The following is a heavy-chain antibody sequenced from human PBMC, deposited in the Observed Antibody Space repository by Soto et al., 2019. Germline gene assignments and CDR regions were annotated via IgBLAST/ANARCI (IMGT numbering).Heavy chain of an antibody. CDR3: AREGRGKKAGYNGLVSLGY. D-gene: IGHD2-2*02. CDR1: GSRFSNYV. J-gene: IGHJ4*02. V-gene: IGHV1-69*06. Sequence: QVQLVQSGAEVKTPGSSLKVSCKVSGSRFSNYVISWVRQAPGHGLEWLGRIIPIFNSTKYAQSFQGRVTITADKSTSTASLELSSLSSDDTAVYYWAREGRGKKAGYNGLVSLGYWGQGTLVTVSS. CDR2: IIPIFNST.